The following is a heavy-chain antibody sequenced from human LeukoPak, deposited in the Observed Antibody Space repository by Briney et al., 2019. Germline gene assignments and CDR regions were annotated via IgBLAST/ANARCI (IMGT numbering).Heavy chain of an antibody. V-gene: IGHV1-2*02. CDR1: GYTFTGYY. Sequence: ASVKVSCKASGYTFTGYYMHWVRQASGQGLEWMGWINPNSGGTNYAQKFQGRVTMTRDTSISTAYMELSRLRSDDTAVYYCARAVFRPAAVDYWGQGTLVTVSS. CDR3: ARAVFRPAAVDY. J-gene: IGHJ4*02. CDR2: INPNSGGT. D-gene: IGHD2-2*01.